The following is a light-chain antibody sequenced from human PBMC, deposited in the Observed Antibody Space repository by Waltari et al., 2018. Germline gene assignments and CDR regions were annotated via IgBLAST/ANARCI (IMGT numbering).Light chain of an antibody. V-gene: IGLV3-27*01. CDR1: VLTKNY. Sequence: SSELTQPSSVSVSPGQTARITCSGDVLTKNYVRWFQQKPGQAPLLVIYRHIQRPSGTPGRFAGATSGTTVTFTVSGAQSEDEADYYCFSAADNDLWVFGGGTKLTVL. CDR2: RHI. CDR3: FSAADNDLWV. J-gene: IGLJ3*02.